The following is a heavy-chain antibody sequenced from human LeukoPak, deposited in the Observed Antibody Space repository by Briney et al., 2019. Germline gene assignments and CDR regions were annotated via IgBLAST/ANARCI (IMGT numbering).Heavy chain of an antibody. Sequence: GSLRLSCAASGFTFSSYAMSWVRQAPGKGLEWVSAISGSGDTTYYADSVKGRSTISRDNSKNTLYLQMNSLRAEDTALYYCTKLQGYTATVYCYMDVWGKGTTVTVSS. CDR2: ISGSGDTT. CDR3: TKLQGYTATVYCYMDV. V-gene: IGHV3-23*01. D-gene: IGHD5-18*01. J-gene: IGHJ6*03. CDR1: GFTFSSYA.